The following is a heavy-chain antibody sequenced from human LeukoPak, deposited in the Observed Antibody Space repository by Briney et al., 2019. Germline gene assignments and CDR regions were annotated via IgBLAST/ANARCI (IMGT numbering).Heavy chain of an antibody. Sequence: MPSETLSLTCTVSGYSISSGYYWGWIRQPPGKGLEWIGSIYHSGSTYYNPSLKSRVTISVDTSKNQFSLKLSSVTAADTAVYYCARVPSVTSLKGGGQNWFDPWGQGTLVTVSS. CDR3: ARVPSVTSLKGGGQNWFDP. V-gene: IGHV4-38-2*02. D-gene: IGHD4-17*01. CDR1: GYSISSGYY. CDR2: IYHSGST. J-gene: IGHJ5*02.